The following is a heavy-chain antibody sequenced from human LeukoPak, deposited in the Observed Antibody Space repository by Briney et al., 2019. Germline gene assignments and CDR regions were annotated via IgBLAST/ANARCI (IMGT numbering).Heavy chain of an antibody. D-gene: IGHD3-10*01. Sequence: PGGSLRLSCVATSRFTFSTYAMSWVRQAPGKGLEWVSTISGTGGRTYYADSVKGRFTISRDNAKNSLYLQMNSLRADDTAVYYCARGSLVHYYGSGSYRNRAGFDQWGQGTLVTVSS. J-gene: IGHJ4*02. V-gene: IGHV3-23*01. CDR3: ARGSLVHYYGSGSYRNRAGFDQ. CDR2: ISGTGGRT. CDR1: RFTFSTYA.